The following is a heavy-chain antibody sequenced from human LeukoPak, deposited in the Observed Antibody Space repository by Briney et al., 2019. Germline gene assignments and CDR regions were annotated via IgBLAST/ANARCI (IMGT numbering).Heavy chain of an antibody. CDR2: IKSKTDGGTT. V-gene: IGHV3-15*01. D-gene: IGHD2-2*02. J-gene: IGHJ4*02. Sequence: SLRLSCAASGFTFSNAWMSWVRQAPGKGLEWVGRIKSKTDGGTTDYAAPVKGRFTISRDDSKNTLYLQMNSLKTEDTAVYYCTTGMGVVPAAIRREDPGAWGQGTLVTVSP. CDR1: GFTFSNAW. CDR3: TTGMGVVPAAIRREDPGA.